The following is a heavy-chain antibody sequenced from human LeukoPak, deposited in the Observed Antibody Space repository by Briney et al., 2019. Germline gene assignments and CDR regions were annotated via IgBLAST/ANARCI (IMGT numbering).Heavy chain of an antibody. J-gene: IGHJ6*03. Sequence: GGSLRLSCAASGFTFSSYAMHWVRQAPGKGLEWVAVISYDGSNKYYADSVKGRFTISRDNSKNTLYLQMNSLRAEDTAVYYCARGDLRFLERDYYYYYMDVWGKGTTVTVSS. V-gene: IGHV3-30-3*01. CDR1: GFTFSSYA. CDR2: ISYDGSNK. D-gene: IGHD3-3*01. CDR3: ARGDLRFLERDYYYYYMDV.